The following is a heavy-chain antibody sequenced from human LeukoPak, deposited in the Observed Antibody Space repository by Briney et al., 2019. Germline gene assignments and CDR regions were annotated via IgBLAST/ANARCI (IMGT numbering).Heavy chain of an antibody. V-gene: IGHV3-7*01. CDR2: IKQDGSEK. J-gene: IGHJ4*02. Sequence: GGSLRLSCEAAGFTSSPSAMHWVRQAPGKGLEWVANIKQDGSEKYYVDSVKGRFTISRDNAKNSLYLQMNSLRAEDTAVYYCAFSSTAMDFFDYWGQGTLVTVSS. D-gene: IGHD5-18*01. CDR1: GFTSSPSA. CDR3: AFSSTAMDFFDY.